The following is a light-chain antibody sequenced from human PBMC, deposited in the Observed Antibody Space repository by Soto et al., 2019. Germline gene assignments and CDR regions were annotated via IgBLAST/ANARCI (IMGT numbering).Light chain of an antibody. CDR3: QQRSNWLT. Sequence: EVVLTQSPATLSLSPGGRATLSCRASQSIGNYLAWYQQKPGQAPRLLIFDASNRATGIPARFSGSGSGTDFTLTISSLEPEDFAVYYCQQRSNWLTFGGGTKVDIK. CDR1: QSIGNY. V-gene: IGKV3-11*01. J-gene: IGKJ4*01. CDR2: DAS.